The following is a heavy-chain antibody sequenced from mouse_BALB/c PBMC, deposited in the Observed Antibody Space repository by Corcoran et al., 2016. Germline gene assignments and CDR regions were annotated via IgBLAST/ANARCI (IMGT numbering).Heavy chain of an antibody. CDR2: INTYTGEP. V-gene: IGHV9-1*02. CDR3: ARAWFAY. J-gene: IGHJ3*01. Sequence: QIQLVQSGPELKKPGQTVKISCKASGYTFTNDGTNGVKQAPGKGLKWMGWINTYTGEPTYADDFKGRFAFSLETSASTAYLQFNNLKNEDRATYFCARAWFAYWGQGTLVTVSA. CDR1: GYTFTNDG.